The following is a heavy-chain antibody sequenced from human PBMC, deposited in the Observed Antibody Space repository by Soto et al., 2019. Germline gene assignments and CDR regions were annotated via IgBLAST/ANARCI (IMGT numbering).Heavy chain of an antibody. CDR1: GGSIRSSSYY. CDR3: ARSNRKGIQLWCS. CDR2: IYYSGST. Sequence: PSETLSLTCTVAGGSIRSSSYYWGWIRQPPGKGLEWIGSIYYSGSTYYNPSLKSRVTISVDTSKNQFSLKLSSVTAADTAVYYCARSNRKGIQLWCSWGQGTLVTVSS. J-gene: IGHJ4*02. V-gene: IGHV4-39*01. D-gene: IGHD5-18*01.